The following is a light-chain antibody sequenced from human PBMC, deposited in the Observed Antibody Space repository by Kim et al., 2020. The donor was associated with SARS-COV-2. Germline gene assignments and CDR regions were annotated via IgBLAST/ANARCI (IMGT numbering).Light chain of an antibody. CDR2: GKN. CDR1: SLRSYY. CDR3: NSRDSSGNHVV. J-gene: IGLJ2*01. V-gene: IGLV3-19*01. Sequence: ALGQTVRITCQGDSLRSYYASWYQQKPGQAPVLVIYGKNNRPLGIPDRFSGSSSGNTASLTITGAQAEDEADYYCNSRDSSGNHVVFGGGTQLTVL.